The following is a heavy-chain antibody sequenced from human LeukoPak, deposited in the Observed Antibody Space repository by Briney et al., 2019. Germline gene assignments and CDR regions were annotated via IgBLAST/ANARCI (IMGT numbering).Heavy chain of an antibody. D-gene: IGHD6-19*01. Sequence: ASVKVSCKVSGYTLTELSMHWVRQAPGKGLEWMGGFDPEDGETIYAQRFQGRVTITADKSTSTAYMELSSLRSEDTAVYYCARDRGAVAGPFDYWGQGTLVTVSS. CDR1: GYTLTELS. CDR3: ARDRGAVAGPFDY. J-gene: IGHJ4*02. V-gene: IGHV1-24*01. CDR2: FDPEDGET.